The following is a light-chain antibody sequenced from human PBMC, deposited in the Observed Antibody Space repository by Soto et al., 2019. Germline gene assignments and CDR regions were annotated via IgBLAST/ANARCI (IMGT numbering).Light chain of an antibody. CDR1: QTISNNY. Sequence: EIVLTQSPGTLSLSPGEGATLSCRASQTISNNYLAWYQHKPGQAPRLLIYAASTSATGIPDRVSGSGSGADITRTFNRLEPEDFAVYYGQQYCTSPRTFGQGTKVEI. V-gene: IGKV3-20*01. CDR2: AAS. CDR3: QQYCTSPRT. J-gene: IGKJ1*01.